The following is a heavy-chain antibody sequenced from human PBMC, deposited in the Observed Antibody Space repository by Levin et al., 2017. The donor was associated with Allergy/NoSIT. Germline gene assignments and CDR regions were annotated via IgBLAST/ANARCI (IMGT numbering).Heavy chain of an antibody. J-gene: IGHJ4*02. CDR2: IYPGDSDT. D-gene: IGHD6-19*01. CDR1: GSSFTSYW. V-gene: IGHV5-51*01. Sequence: PGGSLRLSCKGSGSSFTSYWIGWVRQMPGNGLEWMGIIYPGDSDTRYSPSFQGQVTISAAKSISTAYLQWSSLKASDTAMYYCARRKVSGWYTTPFDYWGQGTLVTVSS. CDR3: ARRKVSGWYTTPFDY.